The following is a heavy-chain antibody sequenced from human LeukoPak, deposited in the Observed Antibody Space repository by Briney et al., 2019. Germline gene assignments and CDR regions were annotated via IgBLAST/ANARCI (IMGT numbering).Heavy chain of an antibody. J-gene: IGHJ3*02. CDR1: GYSFTSYW. CDR3: ASSGPNYDILTGYGAFDI. Sequence: GESLKISCKGSGYSFTSYWIGWVRQMPGKGLEWMGIIYPGDSDTIYSPSFQGQVTISADKSISTAYLQWSSLKASDTAMYYCASSGPNYDILTGYGAFDIWGQGTMVTVSS. CDR2: IYPGDSDT. V-gene: IGHV5-51*01. D-gene: IGHD3-9*01.